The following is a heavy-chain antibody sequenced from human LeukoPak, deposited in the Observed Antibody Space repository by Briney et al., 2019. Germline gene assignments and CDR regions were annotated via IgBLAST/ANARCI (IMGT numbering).Heavy chain of an antibody. CDR2: ISAGSTNT. CDR3: AKGNTGHSSSPCDY. Sequence: GGSLRLSCAASGFTFNNYAMTWVRQAPGKGLEWVSVISAGSTNTYYADSVKGRFTISRDDSNSILYLQMNSLRAEDTATYYSAKGNTGHSSSPCDYWGQGTLVTVSS. CDR1: GFTFNNYA. V-gene: IGHV3-23*01. D-gene: IGHD4-23*01. J-gene: IGHJ4*02.